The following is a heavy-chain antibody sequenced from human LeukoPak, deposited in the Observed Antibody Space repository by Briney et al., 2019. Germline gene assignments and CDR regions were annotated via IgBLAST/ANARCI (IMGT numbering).Heavy chain of an antibody. CDR2: IYYSGSS. CDR3: ARDPPGSGVNVDF. V-gene: IGHV4-31*03. D-gene: IGHD3-10*01. J-gene: IGHJ4*02. CDR1: GGSISTGGYY. Sequence: SETLSLTCSVSGGSISTGGYYWSWIRQHPGKGLEWIGCIYYSGSSYYNPSLKSRVTMSVDTSKNQFSLKLSSVTAADTATYYCARDPPGSGVNVDFWGQGTLVTVSS.